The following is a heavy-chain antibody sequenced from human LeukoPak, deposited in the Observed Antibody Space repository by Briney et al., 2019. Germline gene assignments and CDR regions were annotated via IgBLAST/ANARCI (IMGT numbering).Heavy chain of an antibody. CDR2: IIPIFGTA. J-gene: IGHJ6*02. CDR1: GGTFSSYA. Sequence: SVKVSCKASGGTFSSYAISWVRQAPGQGLEWMGGIIPIFGTANHAQKFQGRVTITADESTSTAYMELSSLRSEDTAVYYCARDIVVVVAATPARDYYYYYGMDVWGQGTTVTVSS. CDR3: ARDIVVVVAATPARDYYYYYGMDV. V-gene: IGHV1-69*13. D-gene: IGHD2-15*01.